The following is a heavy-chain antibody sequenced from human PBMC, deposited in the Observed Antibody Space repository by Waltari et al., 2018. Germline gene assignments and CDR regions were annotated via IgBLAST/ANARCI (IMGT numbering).Heavy chain of an antibody. Sequence: EVQLLESGGGLAQPGGSLRLSCAASGFIFNNYAMNWVRQAPGKGLEWVSTISGSSQNTYYADPVKGRFTISRDNSRNTLYLQMDSLRAEDTAVYYCAKDLGTSTYYRGYFEHWGQGTVVTVSS. D-gene: IGHD2-2*01. J-gene: IGHJ4*02. CDR2: ISGSSQNT. CDR3: AKDLGTSTYYRGYFEH. V-gene: IGHV3-23*01. CDR1: GFIFNNYA.